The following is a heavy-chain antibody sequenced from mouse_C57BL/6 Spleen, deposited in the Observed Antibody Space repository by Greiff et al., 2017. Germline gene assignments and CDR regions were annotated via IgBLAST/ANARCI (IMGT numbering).Heavy chain of an antibody. J-gene: IGHJ4*01. CDR3: AKDSSGQRAMDY. CDR1: GYAFSSYW. CDR2: IYPGDGDT. D-gene: IGHD3-2*02. Sequence: QVQLQQSGAELVKPGASVKISCKASGYAFSSYWMNWVKLRPGKGLEWIGQIYPGDGDTNYNGKFKGKATLTADKSSSTAYMQLSSLTSEDSAVYFCAKDSSGQRAMDYWGQGTSVTVSS. V-gene: IGHV1-80*01.